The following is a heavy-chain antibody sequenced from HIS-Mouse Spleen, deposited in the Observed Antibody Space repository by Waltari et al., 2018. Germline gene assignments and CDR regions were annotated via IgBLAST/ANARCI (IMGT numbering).Heavy chain of an antibody. CDR1: GGSFSGYY. D-gene: IGHD6-13*01. CDR3: AREIPYSSSWYDWYFDL. V-gene: IGHV4-34*01. J-gene: IGHJ2*01. CDR2: INHSGST. Sequence: QVQLQQWGAGLLKPSETLSLTCAVYGGSFSGYYWSWIRQPPGKGLEWIGEINHSGSTNSNPSLNSRVTISVDPSKNQFSLKLSSVTAADTAVYYCAREIPYSSSWYDWYFDLWGRGTLVTVSS.